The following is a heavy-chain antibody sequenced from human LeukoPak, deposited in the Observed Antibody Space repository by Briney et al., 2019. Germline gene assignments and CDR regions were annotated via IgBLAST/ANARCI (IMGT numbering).Heavy chain of an antibody. CDR1: GFTFSSYA. J-gene: IGHJ4*02. CDR3: AKPTPTGTIAARPGQGY. V-gene: IGHV3-23*01. CDR2: ISGSGGST. D-gene: IGHD6-6*01. Sequence: GGSLRLSCAASGFTFSSYAMSWVRQAPGKGLEWVSAISGSGGSTYYADSVKGWFTISRDNSKNTLYLQMNSLRAEDTAVYYCAKPTPTGTIAARPGQGYWGQGTLVTVSS.